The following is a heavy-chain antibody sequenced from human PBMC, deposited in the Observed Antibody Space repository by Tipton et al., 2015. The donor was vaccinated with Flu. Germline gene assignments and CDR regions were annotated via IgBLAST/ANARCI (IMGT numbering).Heavy chain of an antibody. CDR1: GDSIGSDYY. D-gene: IGHD4-11*01. CDR2: IHQTGST. J-gene: IGHJ5*02. Sequence: TLSLTCSVSGDSIGSDYYWAWIRQPPGKGLEWIGNIHQTGSTYYNPSLKSRVTISVETSKNQFSLKVTAVAAADSGVYYCARRAYSNYVSDPKSWFDPWGRGTLVTVSS. CDR3: ARRAYSNYVSDPKSWFDP. V-gene: IGHV4-38-2*01.